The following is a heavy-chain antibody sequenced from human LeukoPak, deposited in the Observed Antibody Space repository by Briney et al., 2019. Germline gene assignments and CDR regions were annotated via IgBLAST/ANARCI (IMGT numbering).Heavy chain of an antibody. CDR2: ISAYNGNT. CDR1: GYTFTSYG. Sequence: ASVKVSCKASGYTFTSYGISWVRQAPGQGLEWMGWISAYNGNTNYAQKLQGRVTMTTDTSTSTAYMELRSLRSDDTAVYYCARVPPPVVIVGAKDYYYYGMDVWGQGTTVTVSS. CDR3: ARVPPPVVIVGAKDYYYYGMDV. V-gene: IGHV1-18*01. D-gene: IGHD1-26*01. J-gene: IGHJ6*02.